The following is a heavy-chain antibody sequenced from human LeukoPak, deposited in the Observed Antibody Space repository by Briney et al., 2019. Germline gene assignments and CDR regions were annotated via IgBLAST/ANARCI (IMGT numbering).Heavy chain of an antibody. CDR2: INPTTGGT. V-gene: IGHV1-2*06. J-gene: IGHJ4*02. CDR3: ATLGEDNTDTPFDY. Sequence: GASVKVSCKTSGYTFIDYYIHWIRQAPGQGLEWMGRINPTTGGTDFAQKFQGKVSMTRDTSISTAHMELSRLGSDDTAVYYCATLGEDNTDTPFDYWGQGTLVTVSS. CDR1: GYTFIDYY. D-gene: IGHD3-16*01.